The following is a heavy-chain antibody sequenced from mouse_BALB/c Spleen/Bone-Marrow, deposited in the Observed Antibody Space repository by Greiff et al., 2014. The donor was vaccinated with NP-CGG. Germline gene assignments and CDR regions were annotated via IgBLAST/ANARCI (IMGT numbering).Heavy chain of an antibody. D-gene: IGHD1-1*01. J-gene: IGHJ2*01. CDR3: ARSNYYGSSYCYFDY. CDR2: IGYSDST. CDR1: GYSITSDYA. Sequence: EVMLVESGPGLVKPSQSLSLTCTVTGYSITSDYAWNWIRQFPGNKLEWMGHIGYSDSTSYNPSLKSRISITRDTSKNQFFLQLNSVTAEDTATYYCARSNYYGSSYCYFDYWGQGTTLTVSS. V-gene: IGHV3-2*02.